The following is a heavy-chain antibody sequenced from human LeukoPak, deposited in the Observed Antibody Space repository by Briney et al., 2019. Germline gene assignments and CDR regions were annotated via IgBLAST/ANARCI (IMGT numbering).Heavy chain of an antibody. D-gene: IGHD3-10*01. V-gene: IGHV4-61*01. Sequence: SETLSLTCTVSGGSVSSGNYYWNWIRQPPGKGLEWIGYIYYSGSTNYNPSLKSRGTISVDTSNNQFSLKLTSVTAADTAVYYCARSGRGNSAGFDCWGQGTLVTVSS. J-gene: IGHJ4*02. CDR1: GGSVSSGNYY. CDR3: ARSGRGNSAGFDC. CDR2: IYYSGST.